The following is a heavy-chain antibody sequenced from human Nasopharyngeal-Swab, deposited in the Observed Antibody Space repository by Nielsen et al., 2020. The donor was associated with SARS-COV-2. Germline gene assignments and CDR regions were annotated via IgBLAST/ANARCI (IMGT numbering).Heavy chain of an antibody. Sequence: SLKISCAASGFIFSSYGMHWVRQARGKGLEGVAVIWYDGRNKYYADSVKGRFTISRDNSKNTMYLQMNSLRAEDTAVYYCARDLRVTMVQGVIRPETLGYWGQGTLVTVSS. CDR1: GFIFSSYG. D-gene: IGHD3-10*01. J-gene: IGHJ4*02. CDR2: IWYDGRNK. V-gene: IGHV3-33*08. CDR3: ARDLRVTMVQGVIRPETLGY.